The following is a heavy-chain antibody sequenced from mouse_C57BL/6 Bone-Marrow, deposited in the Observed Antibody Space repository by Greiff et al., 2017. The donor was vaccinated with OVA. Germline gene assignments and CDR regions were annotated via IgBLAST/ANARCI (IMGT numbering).Heavy chain of an antibody. CDR2: ISSGGSYT. CDR1: GFTFSSYG. D-gene: IGHD2-3*01. CDR3: ARGYDGYCGGAMDY. V-gene: IGHV5-6*01. J-gene: IGHJ4*01. Sequence: EVQGVESGGDLVKPGGSLKLSCAASGFTFSSYGMSWVRQTPGKRLEWVATISSGGSYTYYPDSVKGRFTISRDNAKNTLYLQMSSLKSEDTAMYYCARGYDGYCGGAMDYWGQGTSVTVSS.